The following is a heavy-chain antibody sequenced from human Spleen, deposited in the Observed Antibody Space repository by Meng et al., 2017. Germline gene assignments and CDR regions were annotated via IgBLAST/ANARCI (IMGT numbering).Heavy chain of an antibody. J-gene: IGHJ4*02. CDR3: ARDELGRFDY. CDR1: GFTFSSYG. D-gene: IGHD3-10*01. V-gene: IGHV3-33*01. CDR2: IWYDGSNK. Sequence: GESLKISCAASGFTFSSYGMHWVRQAPGKGLEWVAVIWYDGSNKYYADSVKGRFTISRDNSKNTLYLQMNSLRAEDTAVYYCARDELGRFDYWGQGTLVTVSS.